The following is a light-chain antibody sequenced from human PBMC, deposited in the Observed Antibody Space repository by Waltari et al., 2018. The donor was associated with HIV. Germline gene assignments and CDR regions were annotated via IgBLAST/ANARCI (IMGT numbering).Light chain of an antibody. V-gene: IGKV1-5*03. CDR2: KAS. CDR1: QNLDSW. J-gene: IGKJ2*01. Sequence: IQMTQFPSILSASVGDRATITCRASQNLDSWLAWYQQRPGRAPKLLIYKASTLEYGIPARFSGSGSGTNFTLTINSLHPDDFATYFCQQYNSDFYTFGQGTRLDLK. CDR3: QQYNSDFYT.